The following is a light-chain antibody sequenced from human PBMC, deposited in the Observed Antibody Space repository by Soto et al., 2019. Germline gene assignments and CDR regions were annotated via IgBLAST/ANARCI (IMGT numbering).Light chain of an antibody. Sequence: DIQMTPSPSTLSASVGDRVTITCRASQTISNWLAWYQQKPGKAPKLLIYDASSLEGGVPSRFSGSGSGTEFTLTLSSLQPDAFATYYCQQYYSYWTFGQGTKVDIK. J-gene: IGKJ1*01. CDR2: DAS. CDR3: QQYYSYWT. V-gene: IGKV1-5*01. CDR1: QTISNW.